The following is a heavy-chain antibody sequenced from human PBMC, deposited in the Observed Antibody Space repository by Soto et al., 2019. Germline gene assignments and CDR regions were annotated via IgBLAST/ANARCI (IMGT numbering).Heavy chain of an antibody. CDR1: GYKFTGYW. Sequence: GESLKISCNGSGYKFTGYWIGWVRQKAGKGLEWIGIIYPGDSDTRYSPSFQGQVTISADKSTNTAYLQWSSLKASDTAMYYCARQSCFGGACYSFLTFDYWGLGTQVTVSS. V-gene: IGHV5-51*01. CDR2: IYPGDSDT. D-gene: IGHD2-15*01. J-gene: IGHJ4*02. CDR3: ARQSCFGGACYSFLTFDY.